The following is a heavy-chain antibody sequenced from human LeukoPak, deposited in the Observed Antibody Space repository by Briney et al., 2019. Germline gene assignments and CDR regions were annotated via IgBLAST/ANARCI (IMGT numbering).Heavy chain of an antibody. CDR1: GFTFGDYA. CDR2: IKQDGSEK. V-gene: IGHV3-7*01. J-gene: IGHJ6*02. D-gene: IGHD2-21*02. Sequence: AGGSLRLSCTASGFTFGDYAMSWVRQAPGKGLEWVANIKQDGSEKYYVDSVKGRFTISRDNAKNSLYLQMNSLRAEDTAVYYCARDKTTRLLFLNYYYGMDVWGQGTTVTVSS. CDR3: ARDKTTRLLFLNYYYGMDV.